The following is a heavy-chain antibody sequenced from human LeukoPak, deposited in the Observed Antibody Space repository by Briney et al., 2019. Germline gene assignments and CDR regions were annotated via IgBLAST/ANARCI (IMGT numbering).Heavy chain of an antibody. CDR3: ARGITMVRGVHGEDY. D-gene: IGHD3-10*01. V-gene: IGHV3-21*01. CDR1: GFTFSSYS. CDR2: ISSSSSYI. J-gene: IGHJ4*02. Sequence: GGSLRLSCAASGFTFSSYSMNWVRQAPGKGLEWVSSISSSSSYIYYADSVKGRFTISRDNAKNSLYLQMNSLRAEDTAVYYCARGITMVRGVHGEDYWGQGTLVTVSS.